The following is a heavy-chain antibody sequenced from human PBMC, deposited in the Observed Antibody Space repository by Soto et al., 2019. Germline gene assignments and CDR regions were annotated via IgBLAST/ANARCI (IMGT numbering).Heavy chain of an antibody. CDR1: GFTFSNYA. J-gene: IGHJ5*02. Sequence: EVQLLESGGGLVQPGGYLRLSCAASGFTFSNYAMSWVRQAPGKGLEWVSGIDHSGGSTYYADSVTGRFTISRDNSKNTLYLQMNSLRAEDTAVYYCANLYSSGGKDWFDPWGQGTLVTVSS. D-gene: IGHD6-19*01. CDR2: IDHSGGST. CDR3: ANLYSSGGKDWFDP. V-gene: IGHV3-23*01.